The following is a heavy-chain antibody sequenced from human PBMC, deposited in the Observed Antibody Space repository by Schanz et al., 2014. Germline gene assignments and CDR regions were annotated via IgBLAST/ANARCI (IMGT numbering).Heavy chain of an antibody. D-gene: IGHD3-10*01. J-gene: IGHJ6*02. Sequence: QVQLVQSGAEVKKPGASVKVSCKASGYTFVSYSMHWVRQAPGQGLEWMGIINPSGGGTSYALRFQDRVTMTADTSTSTAYMELRNLRSDDTAVYYCARAKRFGDMDVWGQGTTVTVSS. CDR1: GYTFVSYS. CDR2: INPSGGGT. V-gene: IGHV1-46*01. CDR3: ARAKRFGDMDV.